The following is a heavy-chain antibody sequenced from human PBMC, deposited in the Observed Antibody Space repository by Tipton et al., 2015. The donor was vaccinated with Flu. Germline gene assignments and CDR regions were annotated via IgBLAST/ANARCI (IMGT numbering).Heavy chain of an antibody. J-gene: IGHJ4*02. V-gene: IGHV4-34*01. D-gene: IGHD3-3*01. CDR2: INHSGST. CDR3: ARGYDFWSGYYFVY. CDR1: GGSFSGYY. Sequence: LRLSCAVYGGSFSGYYWSWIRQPPGKGLEWIGEINHSGSTNYNPSLKSRVTISVDTSKNQFSLKLGSVTAADTAVYYCARGYDFWSGYYFVYWGQGTLVTVSS.